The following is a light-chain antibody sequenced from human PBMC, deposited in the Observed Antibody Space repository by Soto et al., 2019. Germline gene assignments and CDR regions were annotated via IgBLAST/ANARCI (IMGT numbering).Light chain of an antibody. CDR1: QSVNSY. V-gene: IGKV3-15*01. CDR3: QQYYSTPYT. J-gene: IGKJ2*01. Sequence: EKVMTQSPATLSMSPGERATLSCRASQSVNSYLAWYQQKPGQAPRLLIYGASTRATGIPARFSGSGSGTEFTLTISSLQSEDFAVYYCQQYYSTPYTFGQGTKLEIK. CDR2: GAS.